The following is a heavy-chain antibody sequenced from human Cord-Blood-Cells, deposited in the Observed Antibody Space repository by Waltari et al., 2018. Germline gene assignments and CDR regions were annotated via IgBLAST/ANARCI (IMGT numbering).Heavy chain of an antibody. CDR3: ARLSSSWYRDKDY. CDR2: INHSGST. V-gene: IGHV4-34*01. Sequence: QVQLQQWGAGLLKPSETLSLTCAVYGGSFSGYSWRWLRQPPGKGLEWIGEINHSGSTNYNPSLKSRVTISVDTSKNQFSLKLSSVTAADTAVYYCARLSSSWYRDKDYWGQGTLVTVSS. CDR1: GGSFSGYS. J-gene: IGHJ4*02. D-gene: IGHD6-13*01.